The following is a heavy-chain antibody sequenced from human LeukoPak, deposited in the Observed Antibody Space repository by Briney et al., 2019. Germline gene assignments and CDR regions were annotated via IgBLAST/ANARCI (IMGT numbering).Heavy chain of an antibody. CDR3: ARHLPGATVTTGFDY. Sequence: PPETLSLTCTVSGVSVSSYYWSWIRQPPGKGLEWVGYFYYRGYTNNTPSLKSRFTISGDTSKNQFSLKLSSATAADTAVYYCARHLPGATVTTGFDYWGQGTLVTVS. D-gene: IGHD4-17*01. V-gene: IGHV4-59*08. CDR1: GVSVSSYY. CDR2: FYYRGYT. J-gene: IGHJ4*02.